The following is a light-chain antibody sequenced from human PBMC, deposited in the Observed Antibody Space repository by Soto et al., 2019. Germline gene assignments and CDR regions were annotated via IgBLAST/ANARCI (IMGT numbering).Light chain of an antibody. CDR1: QSVRY. J-gene: IGKJ1*01. Sequence: ETVLTQSPGTLSLSPGERVTLSCRASQSVRYLAWYQQKPGQARRLLIYGASSSATGIPDRFSGSGSGTDFTLTISRRELEALAVYYCQQYDSSPPSWTFGQGTTVEVK. CDR3: QQYDSSPPSWT. CDR2: GAS. V-gene: IGKV3-20*01.